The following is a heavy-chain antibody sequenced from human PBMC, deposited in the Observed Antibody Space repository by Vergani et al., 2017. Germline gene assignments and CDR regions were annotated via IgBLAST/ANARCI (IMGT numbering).Heavy chain of an antibody. D-gene: IGHD2-15*01. CDR2: ISYDGSNK. Sequence: VQLLESGGGLVQPGGSLRLSCAASGFTFSSYAMSWVRQAPGKGLEWVAVISYDGSNKYYADSVKGRFTISRDNSKNTLYLQMNSLRAEDTAVYYCARTLDIVVVVAALGYWGQGTLVTVSS. J-gene: IGHJ4*02. CDR3: ARTLDIVVVVAALGY. V-gene: IGHV3-30-3*01. CDR1: GFTFSSYA.